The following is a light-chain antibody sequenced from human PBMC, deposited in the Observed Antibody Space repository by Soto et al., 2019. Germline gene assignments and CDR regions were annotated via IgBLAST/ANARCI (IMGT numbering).Light chain of an antibody. CDR3: QQLNSFPIP. CDR2: GAS. Sequence: IQLTQSPSSLSASVGDRVTITCRASQGISSFLAWYQQKPGKAPKLLIYGASTLQSGVPSRFSGSGFGSDFTLTIGSLQPEDLATYYCQQLNSFPIPFGPGTKVDIK. V-gene: IGKV1-9*01. J-gene: IGKJ3*01. CDR1: QGISSF.